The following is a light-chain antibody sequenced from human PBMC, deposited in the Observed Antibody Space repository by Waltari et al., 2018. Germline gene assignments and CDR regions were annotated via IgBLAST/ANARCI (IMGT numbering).Light chain of an antibody. CDR2: AAS. V-gene: IGKV1-39*01. CDR3: QQSYSFTRT. Sequence: DIQMTQSPSSLSASVGARATITCRASQTISRYLNWYQQKLGKAPNLLIYAASSLQSGVPSRFSGSGSGRDFTLIITSLQPEDFATYYCQQSYSFTRTFGQGTKVEIK. J-gene: IGKJ1*01. CDR1: QTISRY.